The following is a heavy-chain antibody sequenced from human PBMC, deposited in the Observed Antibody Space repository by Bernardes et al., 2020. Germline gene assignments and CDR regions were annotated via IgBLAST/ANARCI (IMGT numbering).Heavy chain of an antibody. Sequence: DTLSLPCTVSGGSISSSSYYWGWIRQPPGKGLEWIGSIYYSGSTYYNPSLKSRVTISVDTSKNQFSLKLSSVTAADTAVYYCARRPQHCSSTSCYTTFYYYYGMDVWGQGTTVTVSS. V-gene: IGHV4-39*01. J-gene: IGHJ6*02. D-gene: IGHD2-2*02. CDR1: GGSISSSSYY. CDR3: ARRPQHCSSTSCYTTFYYYYGMDV. CDR2: IYYSGST.